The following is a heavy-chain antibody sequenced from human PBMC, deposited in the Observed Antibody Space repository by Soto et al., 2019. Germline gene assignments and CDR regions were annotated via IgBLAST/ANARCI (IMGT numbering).Heavy chain of an antibody. CDR3: ATSSVSRLLNHWYFDL. CDR2: ISFGVTT. Sequence: SETLSLTCSVSGGSISSSDYYWGWVRQPPGKGLEWIGSISFGVTTYYSPSLRSRLTISIDTSNNQFSLKLSSVTAAGTAVYYCATSSVSRLLNHWYFDLWGRGTLVTVS. V-gene: IGHV4-39*01. J-gene: IGHJ2*01. CDR1: GGSISSSDYY.